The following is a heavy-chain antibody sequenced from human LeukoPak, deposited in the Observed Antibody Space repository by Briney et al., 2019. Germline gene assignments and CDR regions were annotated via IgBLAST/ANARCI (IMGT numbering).Heavy chain of an antibody. D-gene: IGHD3-10*01. Sequence: GGSLRLSCAASGFTFSSYAMSRVRQAPGKGLEWVSAISGSGGSTYYADSVKGRFTISRDNSKNTLYLQMNSLRAEDTAVYYCATSMVRGVIDYWGQGTLVTVSS. J-gene: IGHJ4*02. CDR1: GFTFSSYA. CDR2: ISGSGGST. CDR3: ATSMVRGVIDY. V-gene: IGHV3-23*01.